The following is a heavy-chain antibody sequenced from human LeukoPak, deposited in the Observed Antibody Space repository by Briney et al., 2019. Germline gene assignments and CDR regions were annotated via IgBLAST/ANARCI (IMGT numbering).Heavy chain of an antibody. Sequence: SETLSLTCTVSGGSFSSSYWSWIRQPPGKGLEWIGYIYYSGNTNHNPSLKSRVTISLDTSKNQFFLKLSSVTAADTAVYYCARGASGSYYGVWFDPWGQGTLVTVSS. D-gene: IGHD1-26*01. V-gene: IGHV4-59*01. CDR3: ARGASGSYYGVWFDP. CDR2: IYYSGNT. J-gene: IGHJ5*02. CDR1: GGSFSSSY.